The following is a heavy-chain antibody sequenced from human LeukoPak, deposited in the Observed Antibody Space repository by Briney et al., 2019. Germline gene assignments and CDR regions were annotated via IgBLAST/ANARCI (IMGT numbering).Heavy chain of an antibody. Sequence: SETLSLTCAVSNYSITSGYFWGWIRQPPGKGLEWIESIYHSGTTYYNPSLRNRVTLFVDTSKNQFSLKPTSLTAADTAVYYCARDGVFHDSDGYSFDYWGQGTLVTVSS. D-gene: IGHD3-22*01. CDR2: IYHSGTT. J-gene: IGHJ4*02. CDR3: ARDGVFHDSDGYSFDY. V-gene: IGHV4-38-2*02. CDR1: NYSITSGYF.